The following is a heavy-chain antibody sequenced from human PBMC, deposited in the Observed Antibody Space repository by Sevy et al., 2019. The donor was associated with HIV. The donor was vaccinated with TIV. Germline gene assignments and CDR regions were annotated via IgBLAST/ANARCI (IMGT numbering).Heavy chain of an antibody. CDR1: GYTFTGYY. J-gene: IGHJ3*02. V-gene: IGHV1-2*06. CDR3: ASPGDKLRFFDAFDI. D-gene: IGHD3-3*01. CDR2: INPNSGGT. Sequence: ASVKVSCKASGYTFTGYYMHWVRQAPGQGLEWMGRINPNSGGTNYAQKFQGRVTMTRDTSISTAYMDLSRLRSDDTAVYYCASPGDKLRFFDAFDIWGQGTMVTVSS.